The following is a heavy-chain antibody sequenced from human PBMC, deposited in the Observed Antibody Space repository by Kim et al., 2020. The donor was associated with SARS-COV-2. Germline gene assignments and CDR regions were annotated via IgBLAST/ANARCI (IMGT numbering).Heavy chain of an antibody. V-gene: IGHV3-9*01. CDR1: GFVFDDYA. D-gene: IGHD3-10*01. CDR3: VKDMSGGLYYFGSGDRSLDH. Sequence: GGSLRLSCTASGFVFDDYAMHWVRQVPGKGLEWVSGLNWNSIHRGYVDSVKGRFSISRDNAKNSLYLEMNSLRVEDTALYYCVKDMSGGLYYFGSGDRSLDHWGQGIQVTVSS. CDR2: LNWNSIHR. J-gene: IGHJ4*02.